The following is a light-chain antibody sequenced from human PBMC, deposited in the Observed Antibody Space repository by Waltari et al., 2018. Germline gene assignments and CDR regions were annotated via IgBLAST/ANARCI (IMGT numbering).Light chain of an antibody. Sequence: DIQMTQSPSSMSASVGDRVSITCQASQDIRHYLSWYQQKPGKAPKLLIYDASNLETGVPSRFSGSASGTDFTFTISSLQPEDIGTYYCQQYKDLPRTFGQGTKVEFK. V-gene: IGKV1-33*01. CDR1: QDIRHY. CDR3: QQYKDLPRT. J-gene: IGKJ1*01. CDR2: DAS.